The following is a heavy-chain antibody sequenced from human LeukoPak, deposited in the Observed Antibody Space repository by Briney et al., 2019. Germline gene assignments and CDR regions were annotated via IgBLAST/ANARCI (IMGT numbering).Heavy chain of an antibody. D-gene: IGHD2-2*01. CDR3: ARRVVVVPAAQDYYYYGMDV. Sequence: ASVKVSCKASGYTFTSYYMHWVRQAPGQGLEWMGIINPSGGSTSYAQKFQGRVTMTRDTSTSTVYMELSSLRSEDTAVYYCARRVVVVPAAQDYYYYGMDVWGKGTTVTVSS. CDR1: GYTFTSYY. V-gene: IGHV1-46*01. J-gene: IGHJ6*04. CDR2: INPSGGST.